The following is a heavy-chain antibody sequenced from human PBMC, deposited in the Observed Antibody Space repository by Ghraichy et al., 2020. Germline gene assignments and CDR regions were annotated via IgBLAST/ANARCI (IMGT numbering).Heavy chain of an antibody. J-gene: IGHJ4*02. D-gene: IGHD3-16*02. Sequence: SLNISCAVSGGSISSGGYSWSWIRQPPGKGLEWIGYIYHSGSTYYNPSLKSRVTISVDRSKNQFSLKLSSVTAADTAVYYCARSLYDYVWGSYRSYYFDYWGQGTLVTVSS. CDR1: GGSISSGGYS. CDR3: ARSLYDYVWGSYRSYYFDY. V-gene: IGHV4-30-2*01. CDR2: IYHSGST.